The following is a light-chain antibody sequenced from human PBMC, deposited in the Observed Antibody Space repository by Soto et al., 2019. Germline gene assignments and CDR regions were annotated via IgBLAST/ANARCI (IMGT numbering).Light chain of an antibody. CDR1: QSISTW. CDR3: QQCNGYSVA. V-gene: IGKV1-5*03. J-gene: IGKJ1*01. CDR2: KAS. Sequence: DIQMTQSPSTLSASVGDRVTITCRASQSISTWLAWYQQKPGKAPKLLIYKASSLESGVSSRFSGSGSGTEFTLTISSLQPDDFATYYGQQCNGYSVAFGQRTKVEIK.